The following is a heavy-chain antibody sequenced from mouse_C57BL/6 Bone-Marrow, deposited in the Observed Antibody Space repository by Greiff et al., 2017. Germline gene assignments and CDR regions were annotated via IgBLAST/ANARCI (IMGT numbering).Heavy chain of an antibody. CDR1: GYTFTSYW. V-gene: IGHV1-59*01. CDR2: IDPSDSYT. D-gene: IGHD1-1*01. CDR3: AIIYYYGSSYRAMDY. Sequence: VRLQQPGAELVRPGTSVKLSCKASGYTFTSYWMHWVKQRPGQGLEWIGVIDPSDSYTNYNQKFKGKATLTVDTSSSTAYMQLSSLTSEDSAVYYCAIIYYYGSSYRAMDYWGQGTSVTVSS. J-gene: IGHJ4*01.